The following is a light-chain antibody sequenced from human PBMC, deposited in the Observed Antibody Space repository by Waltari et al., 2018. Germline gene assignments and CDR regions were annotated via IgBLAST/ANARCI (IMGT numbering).Light chain of an antibody. CDR3: SSYTSSSTSVV. CDR2: DVS. Sequence: QSALTQPASVSGSPGPSITLPCTGTSSHVGGYNYVSWYQQHPGKAPKLMLYDVSKRPSGVSNRFSGSKSGNTASLTISGLQAEDEADYYCSSYTSSSTSVVFGGGTKLTVL. CDR1: SSHVGGYNY. V-gene: IGLV2-14*01. J-gene: IGLJ2*01.